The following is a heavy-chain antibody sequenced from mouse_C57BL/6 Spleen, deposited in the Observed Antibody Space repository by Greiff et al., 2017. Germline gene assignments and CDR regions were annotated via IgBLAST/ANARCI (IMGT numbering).Heavy chain of an antibody. D-gene: IGHD1-1*01. CDR1: GYTFTSYW. Sequence: VQLQQSGTVLARPGASVKMSCKTSGYTFTSYWMHWVKQRPGQGLEWIGAIYPGNSDTSYNQKFKGKAKLTAVTSASTAYMELSSLTNEDSAVYYCTREGNYGSSYRGYFDYWGKGTTLTVSS. CDR2: IYPGNSDT. V-gene: IGHV1-5*01. J-gene: IGHJ2*01. CDR3: TREGNYGSSYRGYFDY.